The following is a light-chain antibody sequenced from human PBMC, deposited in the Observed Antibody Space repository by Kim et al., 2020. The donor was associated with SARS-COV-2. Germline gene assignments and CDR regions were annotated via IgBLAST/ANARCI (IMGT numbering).Light chain of an antibody. CDR2: RNN. Sequence: ELTQPPSASGTPGQRATISCSGSSSNIGSNYVYWYQQLPGTAPKLLIYRNNQRPSGVPDRFSGSKSGTSASLAISGLRSEDEADYYCAAWDDSLSGPLYVFGTGTKVTVL. CDR3: AAWDDSLSGPLYV. J-gene: IGLJ1*01. V-gene: IGLV1-47*01. CDR1: SSNIGSNY.